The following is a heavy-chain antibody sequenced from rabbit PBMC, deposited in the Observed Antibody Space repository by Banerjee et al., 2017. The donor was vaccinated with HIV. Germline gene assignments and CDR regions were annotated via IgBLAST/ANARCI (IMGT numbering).Heavy chain of an antibody. CDR3: ARVIYTYNEFGNYDL. Sequence: QSLEESGGGLVQPEGSLTLTCTASGFSLSSSYYICWVRQAPGKGLEWIGCIAYSTGSTDYASWAKGRFTISKTSSTTVTLQMTSLTAADTATYFCARVIYTYNEFGNYDLWGQGTLVTVS. CDR1: GFSLSSSYY. CDR2: IAYSTGST. V-gene: IGHV1S40*01. J-gene: IGHJ4*01. D-gene: IGHD2-1*01.